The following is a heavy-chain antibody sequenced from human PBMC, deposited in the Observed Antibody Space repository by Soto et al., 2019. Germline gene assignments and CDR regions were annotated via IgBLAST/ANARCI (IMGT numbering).Heavy chain of an antibody. CDR2: IIPILGVA. CDR3: AGVAEMGTVTEGYYYYMDV. J-gene: IGHJ6*03. D-gene: IGHD4-17*01. V-gene: IGHV1-69*04. Sequence: QVQLVQSGAEVKKPGSSVKVSCKASGDTFSNHTISWVRQAPGQGLEWMGRIIPILGVANYAPKFQSRGTITADNSTTTAYMELSSLRSADTAVYYCAGVAEMGTVTEGYYYYMDVWGKGTTVTVSS. CDR1: GDTFSNHT.